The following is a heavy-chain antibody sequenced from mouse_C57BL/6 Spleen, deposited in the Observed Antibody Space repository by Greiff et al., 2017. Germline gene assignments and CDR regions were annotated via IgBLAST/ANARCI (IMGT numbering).Heavy chain of an antibody. J-gene: IGHJ3*01. CDR2: INPNNGGT. D-gene: IGHD4-1*01. V-gene: IGHV1-22*01. Sequence: VQLQQSGPELVKPGASVKMSCKASGYTFTDYNMHWVKQSHGKSLEWIGYINPNNGGTSYNQKFKGKATLTVNKSSSTAYMELRRLTSEDSAVYYGAGLFWESWFADWGQGTLVTVSA. CDR1: GYTFTDYN. CDR3: AGLFWESWFAD.